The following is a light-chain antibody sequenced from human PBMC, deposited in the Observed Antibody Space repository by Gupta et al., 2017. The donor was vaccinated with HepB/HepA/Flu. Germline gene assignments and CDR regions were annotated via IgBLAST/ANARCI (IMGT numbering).Light chain of an antibody. CDR2: ENN. V-gene: IGLV1-51*02. Sequence: SVLPQPPQVSAAQGRKVTISCSGSSSNIGSFYVSWYQQFPGAAPKLLIYENNNRPSGIPDRFSGSKSGTSATLGVTELQTGDEADYYCGTWDSTLSAHVFGTGTKVTVL. J-gene: IGLJ1*01. CDR3: GTWDSTLSAHV. CDR1: SSNIGSFY.